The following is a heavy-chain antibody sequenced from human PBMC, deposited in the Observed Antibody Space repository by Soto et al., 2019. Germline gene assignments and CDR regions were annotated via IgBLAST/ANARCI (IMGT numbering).Heavy chain of an antibody. CDR3: ARGMGGYYDILTGPTSYYFDY. J-gene: IGHJ4*02. CDR1: GGSISSYY. Sequence: QVQLQESGPGLVKPSETLSLTCTVSGGSISSYYWSWIRQPPGKGLEWIGYIYYSGSTNYNPSLKSRVTISVDTSKNQFSLKLSSVTAADTAVYYCARGMGGYYDILTGPTSYYFDYWGQGTLVPGSS. D-gene: IGHD3-9*01. CDR2: IYYSGST. V-gene: IGHV4-59*01.